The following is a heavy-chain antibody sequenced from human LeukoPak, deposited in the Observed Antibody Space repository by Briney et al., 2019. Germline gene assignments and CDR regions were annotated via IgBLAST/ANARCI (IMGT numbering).Heavy chain of an antibody. V-gene: IGHV3-23*01. J-gene: IGHJ6*03. CDR1: GFTFSSYA. Sequence: GGSLRLSCAASGFTFSSYAMSWVRQAPGKGLELVSAISVSGGSTYYADSVKGRFTISRDNSKNTLYLQMNSLRAEDTAVYYCAASTTAYYDILTGYYNLHYYYMDVWGKGTTVTVSS. D-gene: IGHD3-9*01. CDR2: ISVSGGST. CDR3: AASTTAYYDILTGYYNLHYYYMDV.